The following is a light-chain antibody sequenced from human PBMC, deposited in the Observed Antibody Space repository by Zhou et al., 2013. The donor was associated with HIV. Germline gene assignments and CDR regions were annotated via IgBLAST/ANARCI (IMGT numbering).Light chain of an antibody. CDR3: QQSFNTPMYT. CDR2: STS. J-gene: IGKJ2*01. V-gene: IGKV1-39*01. CDR1: QDISTY. Sequence: DIQLTQSPSFLSASVGDRVTLTCRASQDISTYLAWFQQKPGKAPKLLIYSTSTLHSGVPSRFSGSGSETDFTLTISSLQPEDIATYYCQQSFNTPMYTFGQGTKLEIK.